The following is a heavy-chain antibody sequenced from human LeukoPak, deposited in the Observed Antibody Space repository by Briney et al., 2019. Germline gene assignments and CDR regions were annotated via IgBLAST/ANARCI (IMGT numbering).Heavy chain of an antibody. CDR2: IIPIFGTA. J-gene: IGHJ4*02. V-gene: IGHV1-69*06. CDR1: GYTFTSYG. CDR3: ARVYCSGGSCYSSRGHFDY. D-gene: IGHD2-15*01. Sequence: ASVKVSCKASGYTFTSYGISWVRQAPGQGLEWMGGIIPIFGTANYAQKFQGRVTITADKFTSTAYMELSSLRSEDTAVYYCARVYCSGGSCYSSRGHFDYWGQGTLVTVSS.